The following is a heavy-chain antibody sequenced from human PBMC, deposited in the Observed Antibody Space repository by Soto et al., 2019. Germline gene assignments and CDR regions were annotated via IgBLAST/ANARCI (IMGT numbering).Heavy chain of an antibody. CDR1: GFTFSSYA. D-gene: IGHD1-1*01. CDR2: ISGSGGST. V-gene: IGHV3-23*01. J-gene: IGHJ6*03. Sequence: GGSLRLSCAASGFTFSSYAMSWVRQAPGKGLEWVSAISGSGGSTYYADSVKGRFTISRDNSKNTLYLQMNSLRAEDTAVYYCAKDRQSPANGYYYMYVWGKGTTVTVSS. CDR3: AKDRQSPANGYYYMYV.